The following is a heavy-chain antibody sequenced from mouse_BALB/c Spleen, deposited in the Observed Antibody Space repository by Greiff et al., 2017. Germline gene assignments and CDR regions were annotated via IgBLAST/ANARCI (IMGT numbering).Heavy chain of an antibody. V-gene: IGHV1-7*01. CDR2: INPSTGYT. Sequence: QVQLQQSGAELAKPGASVKMSCKASGYTFTSYWMHWVKQRPGQGLEWIGYINPSTGYTEYNQKFKDKATLTADKSSSTAYMQLSSLTSEDSAVYYCARYYYGSKHYWYFDVWGAGTTVTVSS. D-gene: IGHD1-1*01. CDR1: GYTFTSYW. CDR3: ARYYYGSKHYWYFDV. J-gene: IGHJ1*01.